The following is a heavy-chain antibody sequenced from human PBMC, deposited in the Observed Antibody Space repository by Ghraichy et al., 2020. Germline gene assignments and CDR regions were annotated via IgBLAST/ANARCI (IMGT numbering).Heavy chain of an antibody. J-gene: IGHJ2*01. D-gene: IGHD6-19*01. Sequence: GGSLRLSCAASGFTFSSYSMNWVRQAPGKGLEWVSSISSSSSYIYYADSVKGRFTISRDNAKNSLYLQMNSLRAEDTAVYYCARAYSSGWYDEGYWYFDLWGRGTLVTVSS. CDR2: ISSSSSYI. CDR1: GFTFSSYS. CDR3: ARAYSSGWYDEGYWYFDL. V-gene: IGHV3-21*01.